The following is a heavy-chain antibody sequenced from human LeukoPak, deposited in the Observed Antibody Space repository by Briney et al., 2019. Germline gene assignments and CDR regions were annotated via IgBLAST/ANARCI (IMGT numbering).Heavy chain of an antibody. Sequence: GGSLRLSCAASGFTFSSYAMSWVRQAPGKGLEWVSAFSGSADRTYYADSVRGRFTISRDNSKNTLYLQMNSLRAEDTAVYFCARDRGYSTFYGMDVWGQGTTVTVSS. CDR2: FSGSADRT. CDR1: GFTFSSYA. D-gene: IGHD4-11*01. V-gene: IGHV3-23*01. CDR3: ARDRGYSTFYGMDV. J-gene: IGHJ6*02.